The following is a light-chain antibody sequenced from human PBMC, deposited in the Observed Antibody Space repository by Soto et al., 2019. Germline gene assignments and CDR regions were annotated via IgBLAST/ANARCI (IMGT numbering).Light chain of an antibody. J-gene: IGKJ1*01. CDR3: QQYDSSPWP. CDR1: QSVSSSF. V-gene: IGKV3-20*01. CDR2: GAS. Sequence: EIVLTQSPGTLSLSPGERATLSCRASQSVSSSFLAWYQQKPGQAPRLLIYGASSRATGIPDRFSGSGSGTDFTLTSSRLEPEDFAVYYGQQYDSSPWPFGQGTKVEIK.